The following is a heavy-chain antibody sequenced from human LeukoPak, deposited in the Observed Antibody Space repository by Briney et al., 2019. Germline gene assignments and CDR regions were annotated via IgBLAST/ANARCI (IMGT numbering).Heavy chain of an antibody. CDR2: TYSAGST. V-gene: IGHV3-66*01. Sequence: GGSLRLSCAASGFTVSSSYMSWVRQAPGEGLEWVSLTYSAGSTYYADSVKGRFTISRDNSKNTLYLQTNSLRAEDTAVYYCARKTPRFGDYDYWGQGTLVTVSS. D-gene: IGHD2-15*01. CDR1: GFTVSSSY. CDR3: ARKTPRFGDYDY. J-gene: IGHJ4*02.